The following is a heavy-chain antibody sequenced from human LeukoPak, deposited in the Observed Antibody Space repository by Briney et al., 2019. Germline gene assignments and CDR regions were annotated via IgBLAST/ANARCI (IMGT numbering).Heavy chain of an antibody. Sequence: GGSLRLSCAASGFSFSTYWMSWVRQAPGKGLEWISHIRDSGSTDYADSVKGRFTISRDNAKSSLYLQLNSLRAEDTAVYFCARDHDYAFDNWGQGTLVAVSS. CDR2: IRDSGST. CDR1: GFSFSTYW. D-gene: IGHD4-17*01. V-gene: IGHV3-48*01. CDR3: ARDHDYAFDN. J-gene: IGHJ4*02.